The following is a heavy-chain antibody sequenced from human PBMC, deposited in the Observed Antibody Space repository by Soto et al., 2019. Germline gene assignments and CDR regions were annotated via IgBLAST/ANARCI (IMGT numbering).Heavy chain of an antibody. V-gene: IGHV3-23*01. D-gene: IGHD6-19*01. CDR3: ARCTVDKIVTSGWCHYLDP. CDR2: VSGSGGTT. J-gene: IGHJ5*02. CDR1: GFTFSSSA. Sequence: EVQLLDSGGGLVQPGGSLRLSCAASGFTFSSSAMSWVRQAPGKGLEWVSAVSGSGGTTYYADSVRGRFTISRDNSNNTLYLQMNSLRAEDTAIYFCARCTVDKIVTSGWCHYLDPWGQGTLVTVSS.